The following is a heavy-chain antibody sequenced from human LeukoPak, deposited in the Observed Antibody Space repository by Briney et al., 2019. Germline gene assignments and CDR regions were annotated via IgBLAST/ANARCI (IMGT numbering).Heavy chain of an antibody. CDR3: ARESGYYYYYGMDV. V-gene: IGHV3-74*01. J-gene: IGHJ6*02. CDR1: GFTFSSYW. Sequence: GGSLRPSCAASGFTFSSYWMHWVRQAPGKGLVWVSRINSDGSSTSYADSMKGRFTISRDNAKNTLYLQMNSLRAEDTAVYYCARESGYYYYYGMDVWGQGTTVTVSS. CDR2: INSDGSST.